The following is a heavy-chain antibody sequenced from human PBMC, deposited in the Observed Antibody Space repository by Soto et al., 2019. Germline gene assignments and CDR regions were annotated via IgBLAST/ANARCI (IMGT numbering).Heavy chain of an antibody. Sequence: SETLSLTCTVSGGSISSYYWSWIRQPPGKGLEWIGYIYYSGSTNYNPSLKSRVTISVDTSKNQFSLKLSSVTAADTAVYYCARPDYDILTGGFTFDIWGQGTMVTV. V-gene: IGHV4-59*08. D-gene: IGHD3-9*01. J-gene: IGHJ3*02. CDR1: GGSISSYY. CDR2: IYYSGST. CDR3: ARPDYDILTGGFTFDI.